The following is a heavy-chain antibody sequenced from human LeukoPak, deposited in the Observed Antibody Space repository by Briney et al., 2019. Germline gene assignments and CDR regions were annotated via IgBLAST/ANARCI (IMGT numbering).Heavy chain of an antibody. CDR2: ISGSGGST. Sequence: GGSLRLSCAASGFTFSSYAMSWVRQAPGKGLEWVSAISGSGGSTYYADSVKGRFTISRDNSKNTLYLQMNSLRAEDTAVYYCAKRQTRTGSYYKLDVDYWGQGTLVTVSS. CDR1: GFTFSSYA. J-gene: IGHJ4*02. D-gene: IGHD3-10*01. CDR3: AKRQTRTGSYYKLDVDY. V-gene: IGHV3-23*01.